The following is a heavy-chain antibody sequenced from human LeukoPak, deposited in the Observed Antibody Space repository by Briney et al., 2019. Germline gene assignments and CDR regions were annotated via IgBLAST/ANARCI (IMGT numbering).Heavy chain of an antibody. CDR2: ISGSGGST. J-gene: IGHJ4*02. Sequence: PGGSLRLSCAASGFTFSSYAMSWVRRAPGKGLEWVSAISGSGGSTYYADSVKGRFTISSDNSKNTLYLQMNSLRAEDTAVYYCAEDSGGYCSGGSCHCFDYWGQGTLVTVSS. V-gene: IGHV3-23*01. CDR3: AEDSGGYCSGGSCHCFDY. CDR1: GFTFSSYA. D-gene: IGHD2-15*01.